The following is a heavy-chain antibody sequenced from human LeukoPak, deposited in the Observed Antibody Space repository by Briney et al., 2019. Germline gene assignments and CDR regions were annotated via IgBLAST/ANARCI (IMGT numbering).Heavy chain of an antibody. CDR3: ARDFDY. J-gene: IGHJ4*02. Sequence: GGSLRLSCAASGFSFSDYSMNWVRQAPGKGLEWVSSIISSTTYTYYADSVKGRFTISRDNSKNTLYLQINSLRAEDTAVYYCARDFDYWGQGTLVTVSS. CDR1: GFSFSDYS. CDR2: IISSTTYT. V-gene: IGHV3-21*06.